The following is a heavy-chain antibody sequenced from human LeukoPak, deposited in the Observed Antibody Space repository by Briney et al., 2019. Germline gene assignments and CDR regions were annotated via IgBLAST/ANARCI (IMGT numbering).Heavy chain of an antibody. D-gene: IGHD5-12*01. CDR2: INPNSGGT. CDR1: GYTFTGYY. Sequence: ASVKLSCKASGYTFTGYYMHWVRQAPGQGLEWMGWINPNSGGTNYAQKFQGRVTMTRDTSISTAYMELSRLRSDDTAVYYCARDGGYSGYDSPGYWGQGTLVTVSS. CDR3: ARDGGYSGYDSPGY. V-gene: IGHV1-2*02. J-gene: IGHJ4*02.